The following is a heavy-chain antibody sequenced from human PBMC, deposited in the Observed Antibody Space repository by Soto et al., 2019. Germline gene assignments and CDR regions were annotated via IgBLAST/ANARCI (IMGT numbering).Heavy chain of an antibody. CDR3: ARDIVVVPAAIKGGYYYYYGMDV. Sequence: GGSLRLSCAASGFTFSSYAMHWVRQAPGKGLEWVAVISYDGSNKYYADSVKGRFTISRDNSKNTLYLQMNSLRAEDTAVYYCARDIVVVPAAIKGGYYYYYGMDVWGQGTTVTVSS. J-gene: IGHJ6*02. V-gene: IGHV3-30-3*01. CDR2: ISYDGSNK. CDR1: GFTFSSYA. D-gene: IGHD2-2*02.